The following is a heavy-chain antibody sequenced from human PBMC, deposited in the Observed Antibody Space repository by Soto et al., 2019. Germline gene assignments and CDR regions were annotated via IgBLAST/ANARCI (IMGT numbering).Heavy chain of an antibody. CDR3: AKASATGKSDGVDV. J-gene: IGHJ6*02. D-gene: IGHD7-27*01. Sequence: EVQLLESGGGLVQPGGSLRLSCVASGFPFSSYAMSWVRQTPGRGLECVSSISSGSNTYYTDSVRGRFTISRDNSKDSLYLQMSGLRADDTALYYCAKASATGKSDGVDVWGQGTAVSVSS. CDR2: ISSGSNT. V-gene: IGHV3-23*01. CDR1: GFPFSSYA.